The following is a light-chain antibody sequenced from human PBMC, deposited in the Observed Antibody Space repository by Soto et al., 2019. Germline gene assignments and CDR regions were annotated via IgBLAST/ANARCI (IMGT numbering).Light chain of an antibody. CDR1: QSVSSSY. CDR3: QKYGSSPLVYT. CDR2: GAS. J-gene: IGKJ2*01. V-gene: IGKV3-20*01. Sequence: EIVLTQSPGTLSSSPGERATLSCRASQSVSSSYLAWYQQKPGQAPRLLIYGASSRATGIPDRFSGSGSGTDFTLTISRLEPEDFAVYYCQKYGSSPLVYTFGQGTKLEIK.